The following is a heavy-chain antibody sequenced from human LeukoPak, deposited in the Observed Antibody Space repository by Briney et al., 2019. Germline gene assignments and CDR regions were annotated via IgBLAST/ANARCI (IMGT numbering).Heavy chain of an antibody. CDR2: ISSSGSTI. D-gene: IGHD6-19*01. V-gene: IGHV3-48*03. CDR1: GFSFRSSA. Sequence: GGSLRLSCAASGFSFRSSAMSWVRQAPGKGLEWVSYISSSGSTIYYADSVKGRFTISRDNAKNSLYLQMNSLRAEDTAVYYCARGGVWQWLPAWYFNYWGQGTLVTVSS. CDR3: ARGGVWQWLPAWYFNY. J-gene: IGHJ4*02.